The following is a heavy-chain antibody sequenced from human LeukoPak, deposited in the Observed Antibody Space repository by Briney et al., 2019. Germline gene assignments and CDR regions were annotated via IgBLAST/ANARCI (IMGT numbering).Heavy chain of an antibody. CDR1: GGSLSSYC. CDR2: INYSGST. Sequence: PSETLSLTCTVSGGSLSSYCWTWIRQPPGKGLEWIGYINYSGSTNYNPSLKSRVTMSVDTSKNQFSLKLNSVTAADTAVYYCARSGTLTGYLYWGQGALVTVSS. CDR3: ARSGTLTGYLY. D-gene: IGHD3-9*01. V-gene: IGHV4-59*01. J-gene: IGHJ4*02.